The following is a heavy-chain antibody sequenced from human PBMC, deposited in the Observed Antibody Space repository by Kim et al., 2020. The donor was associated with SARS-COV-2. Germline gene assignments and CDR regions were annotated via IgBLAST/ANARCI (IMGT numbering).Heavy chain of an antibody. Sequence: RFTISRDKSKNTLDLQMNSLRTEDTAVYYCAKVRITMIVVVISRGQYYFDYWGQGTLVTVSS. CDR3: AKVRITMIVVVISRGQYYFDY. D-gene: IGHD3-22*01. V-gene: IGHV3-23*01. J-gene: IGHJ4*02.